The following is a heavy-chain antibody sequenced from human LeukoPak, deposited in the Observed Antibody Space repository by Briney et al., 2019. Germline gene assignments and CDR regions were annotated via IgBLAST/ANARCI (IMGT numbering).Heavy chain of an antibody. D-gene: IGHD4-23*01. Sequence: GSLRLSCAASGFTFNNAWMNWVRQAPGKGLEWVGRIKSKTDGGTTDYAAPVRGRFTISRDDSKNTLYLQMNSLKTEDTAVYYCASVVLGGTIDYWGQGTLVTVSS. CDR3: ASVVLGGTIDY. J-gene: IGHJ4*02. CDR2: IKSKTDGGTT. CDR1: GFTFNNAW. V-gene: IGHV3-15*07.